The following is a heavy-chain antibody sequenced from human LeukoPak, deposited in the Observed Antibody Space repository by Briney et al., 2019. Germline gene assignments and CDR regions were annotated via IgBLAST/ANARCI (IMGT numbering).Heavy chain of an antibody. CDR2: ISWNSGSI. CDR3: AKGARIQLWHNWFDP. J-gene: IGHJ5*02. Sequence: GRSLRLSCAASGFTFDDHAMHWVRQAPGKGLEWVSGISWNSGSIGYADSVKGRFTISRDNAKNSLYLQMNSLRAEDTALYYCAKGARIQLWHNWFDPWGQGTLVTVSS. D-gene: IGHD5-18*01. CDR1: GFTFDDHA. V-gene: IGHV3-9*01.